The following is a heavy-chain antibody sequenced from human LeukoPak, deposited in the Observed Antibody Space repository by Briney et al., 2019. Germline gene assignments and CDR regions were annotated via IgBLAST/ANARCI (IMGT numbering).Heavy chain of an antibody. J-gene: IGHJ4*02. D-gene: IGHD5-24*01. CDR2: INPSGGST. Sequence: ATVKVSCKASGYTFTSYYMHWARQAPGQGLEWMGIINPSGGSTSYAQKFQGRVTMTRDTSTSTVYMELSSLRSEDTAVYYCARDALKRDGSQPADYWGQGTLVTVSS. CDR3: ARDALKRDGSQPADY. V-gene: IGHV1-46*01. CDR1: GYTFTSYY.